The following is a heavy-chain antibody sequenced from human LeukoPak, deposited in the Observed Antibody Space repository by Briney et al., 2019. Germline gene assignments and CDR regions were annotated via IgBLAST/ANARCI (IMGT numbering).Heavy chain of an antibody. CDR3: TRVSLVAASVFFDY. D-gene: IGHD2-15*01. Sequence: GGSLRLSCTASGFTFCDYAMSWVRQAPGKGLEWVSIIRSKAYGGTTEYAASVKGRFTISRDDSKSIAYLQMNSLKTEDTAVYYCTRVSLVAASVFFDYWGQGTLVTVS. CDR1: GFTFCDYA. CDR2: IRSKAYGGTT. J-gene: IGHJ4*02. V-gene: IGHV3-49*04.